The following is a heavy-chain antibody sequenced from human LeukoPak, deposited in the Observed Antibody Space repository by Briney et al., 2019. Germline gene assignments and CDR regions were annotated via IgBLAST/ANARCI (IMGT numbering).Heavy chain of an antibody. CDR2: IYHSGST. V-gene: IGHV4-38-2*02. CDR1: GYSISSGYY. CDR3: ARGSYYDSSGYYSIGVVDY. Sequence: SETLSLTCTVSGYSISSGYYWGWIRQPPGKGLEWIGSIYHSGSTYYNPSLKSRVTISVDTSKNQFSLKLSPVTAADTAVYYCARGSYYDSSGYYSIGVVDYWGQGTLVTVSS. D-gene: IGHD3-22*01. J-gene: IGHJ4*02.